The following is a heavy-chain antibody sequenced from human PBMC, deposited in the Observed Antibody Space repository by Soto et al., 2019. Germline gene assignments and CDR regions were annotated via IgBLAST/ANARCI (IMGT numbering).Heavy chain of an antibody. CDR1: GFNFSDHY. Sequence: PWGSLRLSCAASGFNFSDHYMNWVRQAPGQGLEWVSYISGSSRYTNFADSVKGRFTISRDNAKNSLYLQMNSLRAEDTAVYYCARNTSGWHYSDYWGPGIQVTVSS. CDR3: ARNTSGWHYSDY. CDR2: ISGSSRYT. J-gene: IGHJ4*02. D-gene: IGHD6-19*01. V-gene: IGHV3-11*06.